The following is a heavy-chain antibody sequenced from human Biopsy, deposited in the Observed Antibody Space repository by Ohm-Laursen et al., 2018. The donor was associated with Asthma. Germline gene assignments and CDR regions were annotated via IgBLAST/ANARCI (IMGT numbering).Heavy chain of an antibody. CDR2: IYSGGGT. CDR3: ARAYGGSFFSGAFDI. CDR1: GFTFSNYG. D-gene: IGHD4-23*01. J-gene: IGHJ3*02. V-gene: IGHV3-53*01. Sequence: SLRLSCSAPGFTFSNYGMSWVRQPPGKGLEWVSVIYSGGGTYYADSVQGRVTISRDNSKNTLSLQMNSLRAEDTAVYYSARAYGGSFFSGAFDIWGQGTMVTVSS.